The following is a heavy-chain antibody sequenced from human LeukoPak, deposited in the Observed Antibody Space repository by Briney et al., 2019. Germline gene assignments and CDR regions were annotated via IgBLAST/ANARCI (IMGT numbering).Heavy chain of an antibody. V-gene: IGHV3-53*01. Sequence: GGSLRLSCVASGFIVSSNYMTWVRQAPGKGLEWVSVIYTGGSTYYADSVKGRFTISRDNSRNTLYLQMNSLRAEDTAVYYCATHSGGYWGQGTLVTVSS. CDR3: ATHSGGY. CDR2: IYTGGST. CDR1: GFIVSSNY. J-gene: IGHJ4*02. D-gene: IGHD3-16*01.